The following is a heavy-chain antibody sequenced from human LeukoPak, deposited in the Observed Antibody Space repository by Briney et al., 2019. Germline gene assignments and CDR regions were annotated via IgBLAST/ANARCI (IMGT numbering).Heavy chain of an antibody. J-gene: IGHJ6*04. V-gene: IGHV3-30*18. CDR3: AKGSQGSFYYYYGMDV. CDR2: ISYDGSNK. D-gene: IGHD3-10*01. CDR1: GFTFSSYG. Sequence: PGGSLRLSCAASGFTFSSYGMRWVRQAPGKGLEWVAVISYDGSNKYYADSVKGRFTISRDNSKNTLYLQMNSLRAEDTAVYYCAKGSQGSFYYYYGMDVWGKGTTVTVSS.